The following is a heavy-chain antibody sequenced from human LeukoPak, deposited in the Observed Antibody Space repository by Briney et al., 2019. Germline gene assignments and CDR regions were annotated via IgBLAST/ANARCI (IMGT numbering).Heavy chain of an antibody. D-gene: IGHD2-2*01. J-gene: IGHJ4*02. V-gene: IGHV1-46*01. CDR3: ARSWGDIVVVPAAIGD. CDR1: GYTFTSYY. Sequence: ASVKVSCKASGYTFTSYYMHWVRQAPGQGLEWMGIINPSGGSTSYAQKFQGRATMTRDTSTSTVYMELSSLRSEDTAVYYCARSWGDIVVVPAAIGDWGQGTLVTVSS. CDR2: INPSGGST.